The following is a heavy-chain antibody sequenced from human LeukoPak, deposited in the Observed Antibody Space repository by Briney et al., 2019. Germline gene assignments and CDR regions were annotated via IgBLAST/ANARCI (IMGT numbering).Heavy chain of an antibody. CDR1: GFTFSDYY. V-gene: IGHV3-11*01. CDR3: ARDSFIAAAVPDY. CDR2: ISSSGSTI. D-gene: IGHD6-13*01. Sequence: AGGSLRLSCAASGFTFSDYYMSWIRQAPGKGLEWVSYISSSGSTIYYADSVKGRFTISRDNAKNSLYLQMNSLRAEDAAVYYCARDSFIAAAVPDYWGQGTLVTVSS. J-gene: IGHJ4*02.